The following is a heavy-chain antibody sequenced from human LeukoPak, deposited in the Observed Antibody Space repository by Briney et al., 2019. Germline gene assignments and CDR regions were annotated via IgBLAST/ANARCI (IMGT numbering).Heavy chain of an antibody. V-gene: IGHV3-7*01. CDR3: AKPITITGATDGFDI. J-gene: IGHJ3*02. CDR1: GFVFSTYW. Sequence: GGSLRLSCAASGFVFSTYWMNWIRQAPGKGLEWVANVKQDGSEKYYLDSVEGRSTISRDNAKNLLYLQMNNLRAEDTAVYYCAKPITITGATDGFDIWGQGAKVIVSS. D-gene: IGHD5-12*01. CDR2: VKQDGSEK.